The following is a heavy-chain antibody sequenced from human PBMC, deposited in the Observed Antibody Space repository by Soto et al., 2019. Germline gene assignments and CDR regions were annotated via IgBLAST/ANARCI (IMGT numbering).Heavy chain of an antibody. D-gene: IGHD2-15*01. CDR2: IWYDGSNK. Sequence: QVQLVESGGGVVQPGRSLRLSCAASGFTFSSYGMHWVRKAPGKGLEWVAVIWYDGSNKYYADSVKGRFTISRDNSKNTLYLQMNSLRAEDTAVYYCAREGGNPRKYFDYWGQGTLVTVSS. V-gene: IGHV3-33*01. CDR1: GFTFSSYG. J-gene: IGHJ4*02. CDR3: AREGGNPRKYFDY.